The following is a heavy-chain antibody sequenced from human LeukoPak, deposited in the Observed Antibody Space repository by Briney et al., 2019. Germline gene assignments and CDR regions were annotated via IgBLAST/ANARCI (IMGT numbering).Heavy chain of an antibody. CDR1: GFTFSDYY. CDR2: ISSSGSTI. D-gene: IGHD2-2*01. J-gene: IGHJ6*02. Sequence: GGSLRLSCAASGFTFSDYYMSWIRQAPGKGLEWVSYISSSGSTIYYADSVKGRFTISRDNAKNSLYLQMNSLRAEDTAVYYCARDSRDIVVVPAAPLDYYYYGMDVWGQGTTVTVSS. CDR3: ARDSRDIVVVPAAPLDYYYYGMDV. V-gene: IGHV3-11*01.